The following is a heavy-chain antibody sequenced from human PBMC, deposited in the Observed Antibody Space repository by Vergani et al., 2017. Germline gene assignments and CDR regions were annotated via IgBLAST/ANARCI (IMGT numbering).Heavy chain of an antibody. Sequence: EVQLLESGGGLVQPGGSLRLSCAASGFTFSSYAMSWVRQAPGKGLEWFSAISGSGGSTYYADSVQGRFTISRDNSKNTLYLQMNSLRAEDTAVYYCAKVWGPDIVLIDWFDPWGQGTLVTVSS. D-gene: IGHD2-8*01. J-gene: IGHJ5*02. CDR2: ISGSGGST. CDR1: GFTFSSYA. V-gene: IGHV3-23*01. CDR3: AKVWGPDIVLIDWFDP.